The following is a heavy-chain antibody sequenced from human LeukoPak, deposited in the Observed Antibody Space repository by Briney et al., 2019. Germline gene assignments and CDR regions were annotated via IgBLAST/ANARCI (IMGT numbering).Heavy chain of an antibody. CDR2: IYHTGSA. CDR1: GVTTGSQNFY. CDR3: ARLRDYGNLFFYFYMDV. D-gene: IGHD4-17*01. V-gene: IGHV4-39*02. Sequence: SETLSLTCSVSGVTTGSQNFYWAWIRQPPGKGLERIGNIYHTGSAYYSAALKSRVTISIDTSKDNFSLRLTSLTAADTAVYYCARLRDYGNLFFYFYMDVWGKGATVTVSS. J-gene: IGHJ6*03.